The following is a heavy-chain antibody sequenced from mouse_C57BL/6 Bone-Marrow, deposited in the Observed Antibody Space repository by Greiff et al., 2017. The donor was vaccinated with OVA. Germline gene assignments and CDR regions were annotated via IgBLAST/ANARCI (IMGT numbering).Heavy chain of an antibody. CDR1: GFTFSSYA. J-gene: IGHJ3*01. D-gene: IGHD1-1*01. CDR2: ISSGGDYI. Sequence: EVKLMESGEGLVKPGGSLKLSCAASGFTFSSYAMSWVRQTPEKRLEWVAYISSGGDYIYYADTVKGRFTISRDNARNTLYPQMSSLKSEDTAMYYCTSPYYYGSSHAWFAYWGQGTLVTVSA. V-gene: IGHV5-9-1*02. CDR3: TSPYYYGSSHAWFAY.